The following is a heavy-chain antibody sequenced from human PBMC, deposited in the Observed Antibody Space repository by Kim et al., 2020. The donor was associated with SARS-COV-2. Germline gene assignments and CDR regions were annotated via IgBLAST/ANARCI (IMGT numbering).Heavy chain of an antibody. Sequence: GGSLRLSCAASGFTFSDYYMSWIRQAPGKGLEWVSYISSSSSYTNYADSVKGRFTISRDNAKNSLYLQMNSLRAEDTAVYYCARGGVLRYFDWLFFTYWGQGTRVTVSS. J-gene: IGHJ4*02. CDR1: GFTFSDYY. V-gene: IGHV3-11*06. CDR2: ISSSSSYT. D-gene: IGHD3-9*01. CDR3: ARGGVLRYFDWLFFTY.